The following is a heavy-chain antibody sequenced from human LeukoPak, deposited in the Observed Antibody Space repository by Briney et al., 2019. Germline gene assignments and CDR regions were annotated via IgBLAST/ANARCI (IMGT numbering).Heavy chain of an antibody. D-gene: IGHD4-17*01. V-gene: IGHV3-30*18. CDR2: ISYDGSNK. J-gene: IGHJ6*02. CDR1: GFTFSSYG. CDR3: AKELDYGDYSIHGMDV. Sequence: PGGSLRLSCAASGFTFSSYGMHWVRQAPGKGLEWVAVISYDGSNKYYADSVKSRFTISRDNSKNTLYLQMNSLRAEDTAVYYCAKELDYGDYSIHGMDVWGQGTTVTVSS.